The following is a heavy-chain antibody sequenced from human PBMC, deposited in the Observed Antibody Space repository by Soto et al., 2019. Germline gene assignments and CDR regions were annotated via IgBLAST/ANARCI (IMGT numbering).Heavy chain of an antibody. CDR3: ARPARLRYFDSFDY. CDR2: IYYSGST. J-gene: IGHJ4*02. V-gene: IGHV4-39*01. CDR1: GGSISSSSYY. D-gene: IGHD3-9*01. Sequence: PSETLSLTCTVSGGSISSSSYYWGWIRQPPGKGLEWIGSIYYSGSTYYNPSLKSRVTISVDTSKNQFSLKLSSVTAADTAVYYCARPARLRYFDSFDYWGQGTLVTVSS.